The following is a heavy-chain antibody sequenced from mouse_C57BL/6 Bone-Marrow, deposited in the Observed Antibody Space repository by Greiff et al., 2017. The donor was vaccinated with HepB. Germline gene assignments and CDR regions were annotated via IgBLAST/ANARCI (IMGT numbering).Heavy chain of an antibody. J-gene: IGHJ2*01. V-gene: IGHV1-82*01. CDR3: ARKISDY. CDR2: IYPGDGDT. Sequence: VQVVESGPELVKPGASVKISCKASGYAFSSSWMNWVKQRPGKGLEWIGRIYPGDGDTNYNGKFKGKATLTADKSSSTAYMQLSSLTSEDSAVYFCARKISDYWGQGTTLTVSS. CDR1: GYAFSSSW.